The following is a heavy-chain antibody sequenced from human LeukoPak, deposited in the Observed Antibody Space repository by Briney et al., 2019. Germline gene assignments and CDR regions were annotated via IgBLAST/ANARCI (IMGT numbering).Heavy chain of an antibody. CDR2: INHSGNT. D-gene: IGHD4-23*01. CDR1: GGSFSGYY. V-gene: IGHV4-34*01. CDR3: ARREPHGDYGGKIRYYYYMDV. Sequence: PSETLSLTCAVYGGSFSGYYWSWIRQPPGKGLEWIGEINHSGNTNFNPSLKSRVTMSVDTSKNQFSLKLSSLTAADTAMYYCARREPHGDYGGKIRYYYYMDVWGKGTTVTISS. J-gene: IGHJ6*03.